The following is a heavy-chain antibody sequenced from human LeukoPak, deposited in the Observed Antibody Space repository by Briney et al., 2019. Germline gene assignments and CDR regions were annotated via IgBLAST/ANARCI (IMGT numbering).Heavy chain of an antibody. CDR1: GFSFTSYW. J-gene: IGHJ4*02. V-gene: IGHV5-51*01. CDR3: ARHKSDTAMTYYFDY. Sequence: GECLKISCKGSGFSFTSYWIGWVRQMPGKGLEWMGIIYPGDSDTRYSPSFQGQVTISADKSISTAYLQWSSLKASDTAMYYCARHKSDTAMTYYFDYWGQGTLVTVSS. D-gene: IGHD5-18*01. CDR2: IYPGDSDT.